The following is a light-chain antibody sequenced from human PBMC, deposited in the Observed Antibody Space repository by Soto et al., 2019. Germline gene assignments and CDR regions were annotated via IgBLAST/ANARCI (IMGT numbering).Light chain of an antibody. Sequence: DIQMTQSPSSLSASVGDRVTITCRASQSISSYLNWYQQKPGKAPKLLIYAASSLQSGVPSRFSGSGSGTDLNLTISSLHPEDFATYYCQQSYITGLTFGGGTKVEIK. CDR2: AAS. V-gene: IGKV1-39*01. CDR3: QQSYITGLT. CDR1: QSISSY. J-gene: IGKJ4*01.